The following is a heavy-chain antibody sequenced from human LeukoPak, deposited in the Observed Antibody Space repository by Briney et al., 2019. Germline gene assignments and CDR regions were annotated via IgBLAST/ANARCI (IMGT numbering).Heavy chain of an antibody. V-gene: IGHV3-9*01. D-gene: IGHD3-22*01. Sequence: GGSLRLSCAASGFTFDDYAMDWVRQAPGKGLEWVSGISWNSGSIGYADSVKGRFTISRDNAKNSLYLQMNSLRAEDTALYYCAKVLRGSGYYSDYWGQGTLVTVSS. CDR3: AKVLRGSGYYSDY. J-gene: IGHJ4*02. CDR2: ISWNSGSI. CDR1: GFTFDDYA.